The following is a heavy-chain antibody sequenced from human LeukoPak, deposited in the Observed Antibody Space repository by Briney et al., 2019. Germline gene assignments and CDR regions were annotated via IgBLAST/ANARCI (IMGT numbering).Heavy chain of an antibody. D-gene: IGHD3-22*01. Sequence: KSGGSLRLSSAASGFTFSSYSMNWVRQAPGKGLEWVSSISSSSSYIYYADSVKGRFTSSRDSSKNTLYLQMIGLRGEDTAVYDCAREDVVVISENYHYGLDVWGQGTTVIVSS. CDR3: AREDVVVISENYHYGLDV. CDR2: ISSSSSYI. J-gene: IGHJ6*02. V-gene: IGHV3-21*01. CDR1: GFTFSSYS.